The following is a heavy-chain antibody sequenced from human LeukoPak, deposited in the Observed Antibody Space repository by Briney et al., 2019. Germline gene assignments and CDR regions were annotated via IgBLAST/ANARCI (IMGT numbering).Heavy chain of an antibody. CDR2: IQYDGSAK. J-gene: IGHJ5*02. Sequence: GGSLRLSCAASGFTFSSYDMNWVRQAPGKGLEWVTFIQYDGSAKYYADSVKGRFTISRDNSKNSLYLQMNSLRADDTAVYYCVKIAPDLPWGQGTLVTVS. CDR3: VKIAPDLP. CDR1: GFTFSSYD. V-gene: IGHV3-30*02. D-gene: IGHD2-21*01.